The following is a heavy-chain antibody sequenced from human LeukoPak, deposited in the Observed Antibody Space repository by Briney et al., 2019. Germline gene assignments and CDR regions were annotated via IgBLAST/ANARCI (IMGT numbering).Heavy chain of an antibody. D-gene: IGHD6-19*01. V-gene: IGHV3-30*18. CDR3: AKDKVSEQWLVFDY. CDR2: ISYDGSNK. CDR1: GFTFSSYG. Sequence: GGSLRLSCAASGFTFSSYGMHWVRQAPGKGLEWVPVISYDGSNKYYADSVKGRFTISRDNSKNTLYLQMNSLRAEDTAVYHCAKDKVSEQWLVFDYWGQGTLVTVSS. J-gene: IGHJ4*02.